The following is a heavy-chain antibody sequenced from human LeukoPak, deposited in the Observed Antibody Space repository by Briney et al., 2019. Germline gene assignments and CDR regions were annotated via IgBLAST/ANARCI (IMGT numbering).Heavy chain of an antibody. CDR3: AKPRTTGLGWAQFDY. J-gene: IGHJ4*02. V-gene: IGHV3-23*01. D-gene: IGHD2-8*02. CDR1: GFTFSSFA. Sequence: GGSLRLSRAASGFTFSSFAMTWVRQAPGKGLEWVSGFDGNGPNTYYADSVKGRWTISRDNSRNTLYLEMNSLRPEDTAIYYCAKPRTTGLGWAQFDYWGQGSLVTVSS. CDR2: FDGNGPNT.